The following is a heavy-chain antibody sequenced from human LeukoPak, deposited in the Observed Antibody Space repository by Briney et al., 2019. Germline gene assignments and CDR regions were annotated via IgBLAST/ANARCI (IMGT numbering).Heavy chain of an antibody. CDR3: ARAGDRNAFDI. V-gene: IGHV4-59*01. CDR1: GGSISSYY. CDR2: IYYSGSA. D-gene: IGHD3-10*01. Sequence: SETLSLTCTVSGGSISSYYWSWIRQPPGKGLEGIGYIYYSGSANYNPSLKSRVTISVDTSKNQFSLKLSSVTAADTAVYYCARAGDRNAFDIWGQGTMVTVSS. J-gene: IGHJ3*02.